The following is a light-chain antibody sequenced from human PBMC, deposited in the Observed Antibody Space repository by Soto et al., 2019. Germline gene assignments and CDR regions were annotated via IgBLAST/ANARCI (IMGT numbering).Light chain of an antibody. CDR3: QQYDNSPIT. CDR1: QSVSSSF. CDR2: GAS. V-gene: IGKV3-20*01. Sequence: PGERATLSCRASQSVSSSFLAWYQKKPGQAPRLLMYGASSRATGIPDRFSGSGSGTDFTLTISRLEPEDFAVYYCQQYDNSPITFGQGTRLEIK. J-gene: IGKJ5*01.